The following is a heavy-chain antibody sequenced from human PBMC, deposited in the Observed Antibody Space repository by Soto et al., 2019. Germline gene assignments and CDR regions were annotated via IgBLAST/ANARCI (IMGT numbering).Heavy chain of an antibody. CDR3: SGGGVRGVITRTRDYYGMDV. CDR2: IYPGDSDT. Sequence: PGESLKISCKGSGYSFTSYWIGWVRQMPGKGLEWMGIIYPGDSDTRYSPSFQGQVTISADKSISTANLQWSSLKASDTAMYNCSGGGVRGVITRTRDYYGMDVWGQGTTVTVSS. CDR1: GYSFTSYW. J-gene: IGHJ6*02. D-gene: IGHD3-10*02. V-gene: IGHV5-51*01.